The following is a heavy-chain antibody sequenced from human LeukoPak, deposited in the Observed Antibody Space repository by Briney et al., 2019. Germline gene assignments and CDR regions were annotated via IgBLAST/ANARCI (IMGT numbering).Heavy chain of an antibody. V-gene: IGHV5-51*01. CDR3: ARFGGATFAQAFFDY. CDR2: IYPDDSKI. J-gene: IGHJ4*02. CDR1: GYDFFGYW. Sequence: GESLKISCKGSGYDFFGYWIAWVRQMPGKGLEWVGIIYPDDSKITYSPAFQGQVTISAVKSLSTSSLQLDSLTASDTAMYYCARFGGATFAQAFFDYWGQGTLVTVSS. D-gene: IGHD4-23*01.